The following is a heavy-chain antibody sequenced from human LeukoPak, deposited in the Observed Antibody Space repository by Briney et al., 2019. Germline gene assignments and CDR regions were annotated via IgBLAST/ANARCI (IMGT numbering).Heavy chain of an antibody. V-gene: IGHV4-61*08. Sequence: PSETLSLTCTVSGGSISSGGYYWSWIRRHPGKGLEWIGYIYYSGSTNYNPSLKSRVTISVDTSKNQFSLKLSSVTAADTAVYYCARYSGYSSSWYGNWFDPGGQGTRVTVSS. CDR3: ARYSGYSSSWYGNWFDP. D-gene: IGHD6-13*01. CDR2: IYYSGST. J-gene: IGHJ5*02. CDR1: GGSISSGGYY.